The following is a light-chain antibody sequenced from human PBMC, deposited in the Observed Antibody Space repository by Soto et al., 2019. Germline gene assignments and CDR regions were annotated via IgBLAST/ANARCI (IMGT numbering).Light chain of an antibody. CDR3: QQDSTYPWT. CDR2: DAS. CDR1: QSISNW. J-gene: IGKJ1*01. Sequence: DIQMTQSPSTLSASVGDRVTITCRASQSISNWLAWYQQKPGKAPRVLNSDASKLESGVPSRFSGRGSGTEFTLTISIRQPDDFAIYYGQQDSTYPWTCGQGPKVEIK. V-gene: IGKV1-5*01.